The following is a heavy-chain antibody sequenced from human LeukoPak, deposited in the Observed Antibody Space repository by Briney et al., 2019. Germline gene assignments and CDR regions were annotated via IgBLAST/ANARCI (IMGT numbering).Heavy chain of an antibody. CDR2: ISAYNGNT. CDR1: GYTFTSYG. Sequence: ASVKVSCKASGYTFTSYGISWVRQAPGQGLEWMGWISAYNGNTNYAQKLQGRVTMTTDTSTSTAYMELRSLRSDDTAVYYCARGSLLIRSSGWTDFDYWGQGTLVTVSS. V-gene: IGHV1-18*01. D-gene: IGHD6-19*01. CDR3: ARGSLLIRSSGWTDFDY. J-gene: IGHJ4*02.